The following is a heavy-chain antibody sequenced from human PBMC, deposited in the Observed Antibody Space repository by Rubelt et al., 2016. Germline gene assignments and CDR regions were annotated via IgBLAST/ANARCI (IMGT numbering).Heavy chain of an antibody. V-gene: IGHV1-18*01. CDR2: ISAYNGNT. D-gene: IGHD1-7*01. CDR3: ARDLPPFRRYNWNFPLDY. CDR1: GYTFTSYG. Sequence: QVQLVQSGAEVKKPGASVKVSCKASGYTFTSYGISWVRQAPGQGLEWMGWISAYNGNTTYAQKLQGRGTMTTDTSTSTAYMELRSLRSDDTAVYYCARDLPPFRRYNWNFPLDYWGQGTLVTVSS. J-gene: IGHJ4*02.